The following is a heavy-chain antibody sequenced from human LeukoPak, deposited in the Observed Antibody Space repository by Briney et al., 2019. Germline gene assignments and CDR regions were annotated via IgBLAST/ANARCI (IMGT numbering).Heavy chain of an antibody. V-gene: IGHV3-53*01. CDR1: GFTVSSNY. CDR3: ARAEKATIFDY. J-gene: IGHJ4*02. CDR2: IYSGGST. Sequence: GGSLRLSCAASGFTVSSNYMSWVRQAPGKGLEWVSVIYSGGSTYYATSVQGRFTISRHNSKNTLHLQMNSLRAEDTAVYYCARAEKATIFDYGGQGTLVTVSS. D-gene: IGHD5-24*01.